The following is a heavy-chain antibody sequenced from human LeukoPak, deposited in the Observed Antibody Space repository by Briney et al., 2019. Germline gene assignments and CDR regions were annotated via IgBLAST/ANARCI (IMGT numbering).Heavy chain of an antibody. D-gene: IGHD2-15*01. V-gene: IGHV4-59*01. CDR1: GGSISSDC. CDR3: ARDRGYCSGGSCYRWFDP. CDR2: IYYSGST. Sequence: SETLSLTCTVSGGSISSDCWSWIRQPPGKGLEWIGYIYYSGSTNYNPSLKSRVTISVDTSKNQFSLKLSSVTSAATAVYYCARDRGYCSGGSCYRWFDPWGQGTLVTVSS. J-gene: IGHJ5*02.